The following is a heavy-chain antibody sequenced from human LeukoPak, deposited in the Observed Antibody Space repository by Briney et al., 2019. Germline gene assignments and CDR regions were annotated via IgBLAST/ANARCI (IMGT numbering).Heavy chain of an antibody. J-gene: IGHJ4*02. CDR2: IKQDESEK. CDR3: VRVANGATFDF. V-gene: IGHV3-7*01. D-gene: IGHD5-12*01. Sequence: AGGSLRLSCVASGFMFSSYWMGWVRQAPGKGLEWVANIKQDESEKYYVDSVKGRFTISRDDAKNSLYLQMNSLRAEDTAVYFCVRVANGATFDFWGRGTLVTVSS. CDR1: GFMFSSYW.